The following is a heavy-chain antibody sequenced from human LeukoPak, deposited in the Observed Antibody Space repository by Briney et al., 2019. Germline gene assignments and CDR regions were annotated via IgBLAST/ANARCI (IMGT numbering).Heavy chain of an antibody. CDR1: GFTFSTYG. CDR3: AKDGYGGNSGPDN. CDR2: IWYDGINK. J-gene: IGHJ4*02. D-gene: IGHD4-23*01. Sequence: GGSLRLSCAASGFTFSTYGMHWVRQAPGKGLEWVAVIWYDGINKYYADSVKGRFTISRDNSKNTLYLQMNSLRAEDTDIYYCAKDGYGGNSGPDNWGQGTLVTVSS. V-gene: IGHV3-33*06.